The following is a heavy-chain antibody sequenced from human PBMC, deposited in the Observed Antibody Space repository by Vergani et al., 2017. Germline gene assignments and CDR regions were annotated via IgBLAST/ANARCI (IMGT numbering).Heavy chain of an antibody. V-gene: IGHV3-7*01. CDR3: ARGFGGITFGGVNDY. CDR1: GFTFSSYW. CDR2: IKQDGSEK. Sequence: EVQLVESGGGLVQPGGSLRPSCAASGFTFSSYWMSWVRQAPGKGLEWVANIKQDGSEKYYVDSVKGRLTISRDNAKNSLYLQMNSLRAEGTAVYYCARGFGGITFGGVNDYWGQGTLVTVSS. J-gene: IGHJ4*02. D-gene: IGHD3-16*01.